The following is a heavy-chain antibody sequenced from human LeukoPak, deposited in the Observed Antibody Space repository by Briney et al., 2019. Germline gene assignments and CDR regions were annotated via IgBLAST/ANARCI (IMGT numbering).Heavy chain of an antibody. V-gene: IGHV4-30-4*08. Sequence: SETLSLTCTVSGGSISSGGYYWSWIRQHPGKGLEWIGYIYYSGSTYYNPSLKSRVTISVDTSKNQFSLKLSSVTAADTAVYYCARGLGLYYDILTGSYYFDYWGQGTLVTVSS. J-gene: IGHJ4*02. CDR3: ARGLGLYYDILTGSYYFDY. CDR2: IYYSGST. D-gene: IGHD3-9*01. CDR1: GGSISSGGYY.